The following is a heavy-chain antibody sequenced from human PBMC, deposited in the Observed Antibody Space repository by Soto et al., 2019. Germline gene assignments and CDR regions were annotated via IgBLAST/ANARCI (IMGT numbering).Heavy chain of an antibody. D-gene: IGHD1-1*01. J-gene: IGHJ6*02. CDR2: ISAYNGNT. CDR1: GYTFTSYG. V-gene: IGHV1-18*01. CDR3: ARARTGTTAYYYYGMDV. Sequence: QVQLVQSGAEVKKPGASVKVSCKASGYTFTSYGISWVRQAPGQGLEWMGWISAYNGNTNYAQKLQGRVTMTTDTSTSTGYMELRSLRSDDTAVYYCARARTGTTAYYYYGMDVWGQGTTVTVSS.